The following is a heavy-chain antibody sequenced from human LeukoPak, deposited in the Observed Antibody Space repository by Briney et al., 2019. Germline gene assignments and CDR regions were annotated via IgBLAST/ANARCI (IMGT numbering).Heavy chain of an antibody. CDR1: GFTFSGYG. V-gene: IGHV3-33*01. CDR3: ARGYSYGDF. CDR2: IWFDGSNE. Sequence: PGRSLRLSCAASGFTFSGYGMHWVRQAPGKGLEWVAVIWFDGSNEYYANSVKGRFTISRDDSKKTLYLQMSSLTAEDTAVYYCARGYSYGDFWGQGTLVTVSS. J-gene: IGHJ4*02. D-gene: IGHD5-18*01.